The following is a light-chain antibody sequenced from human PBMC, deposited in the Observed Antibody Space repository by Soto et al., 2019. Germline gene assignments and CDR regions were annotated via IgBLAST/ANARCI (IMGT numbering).Light chain of an antibody. V-gene: IGKV1-5*03. J-gene: IGKJ1*01. CDR3: QQYNSYSWT. CDR1: QSISGW. CDR2: KAS. Sequence: DIQMTQSPSTLSESVGDRVTITCRASQSISGWLAWYQQKPEKAPKLLIYKASSLESGVPSRFSGSGSGTEFTLTISSLQPDDFATYYCQQYNSYSWTFGQGTKVEIK.